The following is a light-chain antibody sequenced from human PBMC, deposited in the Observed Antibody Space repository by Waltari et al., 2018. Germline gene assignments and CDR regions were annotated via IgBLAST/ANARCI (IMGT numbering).Light chain of an antibody. CDR1: SRDVAGYNY. CDR3: CSYVGRFTLA. Sequence: QSALTQPRSVSGSPGQSVTISCSGTSRDVAGYNYVTWYQQHPGKAPKLMLYDVYKRPSGVPDRFSGSKSGNTASLTISGLQTEDEADYYCCSYVGRFTLAFGGGTKVTVL. CDR2: DVY. J-gene: IGLJ2*01. V-gene: IGLV2-11*01.